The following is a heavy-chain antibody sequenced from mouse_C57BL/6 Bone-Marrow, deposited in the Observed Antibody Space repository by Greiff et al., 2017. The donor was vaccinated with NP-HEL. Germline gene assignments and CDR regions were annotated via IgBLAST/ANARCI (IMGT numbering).Heavy chain of an antibody. D-gene: IGHD2-2*01. Sequence: EVHLVESGGGLVQPGGSLKLSCAASGFTFSDYYMYWVRQTPEKRLEWVAYISNGGGSTYYPDTVKGRFTISRDNANNTLYLQMSRLKSEDTAVYYCARPLWLWDAYWGQGTLVTVSA. CDR1: GFTFSDYY. J-gene: IGHJ3*01. V-gene: IGHV5-12*01. CDR3: ARPLWLWDAY. CDR2: ISNGGGST.